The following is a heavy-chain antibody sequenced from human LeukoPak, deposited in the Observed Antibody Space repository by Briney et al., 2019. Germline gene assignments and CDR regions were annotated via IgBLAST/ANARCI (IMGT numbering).Heavy chain of an antibody. CDR1: GFTFLSYG. J-gene: IGHJ4*02. Sequence: GGSLRLSCAASGFTFLSYGMHWVRQAPGKGLEWVAFIRYDGSNKYYADSVKGRFTISRDNSKNTLYLQMNSLRAEDTAVYYCAKLYSSSSRGGYYWGQGTLVTVSS. CDR3: AKLYSSSSRGGYY. V-gene: IGHV3-30*02. CDR2: IRYDGSNK. D-gene: IGHD6-13*01.